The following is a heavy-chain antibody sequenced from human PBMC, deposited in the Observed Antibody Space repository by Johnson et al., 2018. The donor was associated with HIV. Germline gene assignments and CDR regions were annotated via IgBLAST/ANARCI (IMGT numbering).Heavy chain of an antibody. D-gene: IGHD2-15*01. V-gene: IGHV3-30*18. CDR2: ISNDGSNK. CDR1: GFTFSSYG. Sequence: QVQLVESGGGVVQPGRSLRLSCAGSGFTFSSYGMHWVRQAPGKGLEWVALISNDGSNKYYADSVKGRFTISRDNSKNTLYVQMNSLRGEDTAVYYCAKGQVVVAATSAFDIWGQGTMVTASS. J-gene: IGHJ3*02. CDR3: AKGQVVVAATSAFDI.